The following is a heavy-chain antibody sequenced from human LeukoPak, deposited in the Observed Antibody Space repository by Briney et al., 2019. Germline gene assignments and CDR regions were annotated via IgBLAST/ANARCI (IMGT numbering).Heavy chain of an antibody. CDR1: GGTLTSYD. CDR2: IIHIFGTK. CDR3: AKSPQCSCNSCPDSYYYYYMDV. D-gene: IGHD2-2*01. Sequence: SVTVSCKASGGTLTSYDINWVRQAPGQGLEWMGEIIHIFGTKNYAQKYQGRVTITTDESTSAAYMELSSLRSEDTAVYYCAKSPQCSCNSCPDSYYYYYMDVWGKGTTVTVSS. V-gene: IGHV1-69*05. J-gene: IGHJ6*03.